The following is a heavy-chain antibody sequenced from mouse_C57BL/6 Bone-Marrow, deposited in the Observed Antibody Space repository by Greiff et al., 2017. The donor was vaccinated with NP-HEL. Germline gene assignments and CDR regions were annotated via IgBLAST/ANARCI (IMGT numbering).Heavy chain of an antibody. J-gene: IGHJ1*03. D-gene: IGHD2-14*01. CDR3: ARGGTGGYWYFDV. V-gene: IGHV1-78*01. Sequence: VQLQQSDAELVKPGASVKISCKVSGYTFTDYTIHWMKQRPEQGLEWIGNIYPRDGSTKYNEKFKGKATLTADKSSSTAYMQLNSLTSEDSAVYFCARGGTGGYWYFDVWGTGTTLTVSS. CDR1: GYTFTDYT. CDR2: IYPRDGST.